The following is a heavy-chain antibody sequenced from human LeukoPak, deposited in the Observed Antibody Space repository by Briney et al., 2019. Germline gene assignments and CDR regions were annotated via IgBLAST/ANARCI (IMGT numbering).Heavy chain of an antibody. Sequence: GGSLRLSCAASGFTFSSYGMHWVRQAPGKGLEWVAFIRYDGSNKYYADSVKGRFTISRDNSKNTLYLQMNSLRAEDTAVYYCAREALKFGYYDSSGSSDYWGQGTLVTVSS. CDR1: GFTFSSYG. J-gene: IGHJ4*02. D-gene: IGHD3-22*01. CDR3: AREALKFGYYDSSGSSDY. CDR2: IRYDGSNK. V-gene: IGHV3-30*02.